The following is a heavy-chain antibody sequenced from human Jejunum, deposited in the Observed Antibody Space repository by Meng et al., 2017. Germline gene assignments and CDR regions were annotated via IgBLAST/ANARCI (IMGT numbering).Heavy chain of an antibody. CDR3: AHRLAYSTNYNVGWFDP. D-gene: IGHD6-13*01. Sequence: TLKESWPITLEPTQLPTLPLPFSGFLLTTRGVGVCWIRQPPGKALECLALIYWDDDKRYNPSLRNRLSITKDTSKNQVVLTMTNMDPVDTATYYCAHRLAYSTNYNVGWFDPWGQGTLVTVSS. CDR1: GFLLTTRGVG. J-gene: IGHJ5*02. CDR2: IYWDDDK. V-gene: IGHV2-5*02.